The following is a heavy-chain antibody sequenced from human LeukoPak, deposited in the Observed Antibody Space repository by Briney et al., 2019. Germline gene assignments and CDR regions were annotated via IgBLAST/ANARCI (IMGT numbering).Heavy chain of an antibody. J-gene: IGHJ6*03. D-gene: IGHD4-17*01. CDR2: INHSGST. CDR1: GGSFSGYY. Sequence: PSETLSLTCAVYGGSFSGYYWSWIRQPPGKGLEWIGEINHSGSTNYNPSLKSRVTMSVDTSKNQFSLKLSSVTAADTAVYYCARDRYYGDTYYYYYYYMDVWGKGTTVTISS. CDR3: ARDRYYGDTYYYYYYYMDV. V-gene: IGHV4-34*01.